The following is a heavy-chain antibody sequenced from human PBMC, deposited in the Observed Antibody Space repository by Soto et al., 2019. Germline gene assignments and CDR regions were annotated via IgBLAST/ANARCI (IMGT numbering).Heavy chain of an antibody. D-gene: IGHD6-6*01. J-gene: IGHJ4*02. CDR2: ISAYNGNT. V-gene: IGHV1-18*04. CDR3: ARAPPLRSSEGYIDY. CDR1: GYTFTSYG. Sequence: ASVKVSCKASGYTFTSYGISWVRQAPGQGLEWMGWISAYNGNTNYAQKLQGRVTMTTDTSTSTAYMELRSLRSDDTAVYYCARAPPLRSSEGYIDYWAQRTLVPVSS.